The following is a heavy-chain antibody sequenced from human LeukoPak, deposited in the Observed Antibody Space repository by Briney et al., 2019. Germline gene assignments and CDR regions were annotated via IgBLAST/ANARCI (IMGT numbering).Heavy chain of an antibody. J-gene: IGHJ4*02. V-gene: IGHV4-39*07. Sequence: PSETLSLTCTVSGGSVNSGTYYWSWIRQPPGKELEWIGNIYYSGSAYYNPSLKSRVTMSVDTSKNQFSLKLSSVTAADTAVYYCARAGDYVWGSYRYEDYWGQGTLVTVSS. CDR3: ARAGDYVWGSYRYEDY. CDR2: IYYSGSA. D-gene: IGHD3-16*02. CDR1: GGSVNSGTYY.